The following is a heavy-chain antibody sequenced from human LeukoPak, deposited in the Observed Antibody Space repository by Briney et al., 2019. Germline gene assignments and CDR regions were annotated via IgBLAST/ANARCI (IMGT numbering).Heavy chain of an antibody. CDR1: GGSISSYY. Sequence: SETLSLTCTVSGGSISSYYWSWNRQPPGKGLEWIGYIYYSGSTNYNPSLKSRVTISVDTSKNQFSLKLSSVTAADTAVYYCAREYSSSSSFDYWGQGTLVTVSS. CDR2: IYYSGST. J-gene: IGHJ4*02. V-gene: IGHV4-59*01. CDR3: AREYSSSSSFDY. D-gene: IGHD6-6*01.